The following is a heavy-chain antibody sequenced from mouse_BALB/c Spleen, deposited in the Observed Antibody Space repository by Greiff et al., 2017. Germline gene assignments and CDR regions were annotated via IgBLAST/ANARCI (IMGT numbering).Heavy chain of an antibody. D-gene: IGHD1-2*01. CDR1: GYTFTSYT. CDR2: INPSSGYT. V-gene: IGHV1-4*01. CDR3: ARSRVSITTATWYFDV. Sequence: QVQLQQSGAELARPGASVKMSCKASGYTFTSYTMHWVKQRPGQGLEWIGYINPSSGYTNYNQKFKDKATLTADKSSSTAYMQLSSLTSEDSAVYYCARSRVSITTATWYFDVWGAGTTVTVSS. J-gene: IGHJ1*01.